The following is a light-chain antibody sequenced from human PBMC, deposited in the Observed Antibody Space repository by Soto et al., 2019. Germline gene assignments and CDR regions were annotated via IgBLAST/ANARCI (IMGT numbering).Light chain of an antibody. CDR3: QQYNS. Sequence: DIQMTQSPSTLSASVGDRVTITCRASQSISSWLAWYQQKPGKAPKLLIYDASSLESGVLSRFSGSGSGTEFTLTISSLQPDDFATYYCQQYNSFGGGTKVEIK. J-gene: IGKJ4*01. CDR1: QSISSW. CDR2: DAS. V-gene: IGKV1-5*01.